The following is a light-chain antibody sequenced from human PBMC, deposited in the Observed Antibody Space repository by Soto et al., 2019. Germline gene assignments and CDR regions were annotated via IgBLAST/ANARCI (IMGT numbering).Light chain of an antibody. CDR2: DAS. Sequence: EFVLTQSPGTLSLSPGERATLSCRASQTVRNNYLAWYQQKPGQAPRLLIYDASRRATGFPARFSGSGSGTDFTLTISSLQSEDFAVYYCQQYDNWPWTFGQGTKVEI. J-gene: IGKJ1*01. V-gene: IGKV3-20*01. CDR1: QTVRNNY. CDR3: QQYDNWPWT.